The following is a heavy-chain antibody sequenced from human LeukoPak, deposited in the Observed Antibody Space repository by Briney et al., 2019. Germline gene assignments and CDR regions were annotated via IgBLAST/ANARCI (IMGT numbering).Heavy chain of an antibody. Sequence: PSETLSLTCTVSGYSISSGYYWGWIRQPPGKGLGWIGSIYHSGSTYYNPSLKSRVTISVDTSKNQFSLKLSSVTAADTAVYYCARDYGGNIDYWGQGTLVTVSS. CDR2: IYHSGST. J-gene: IGHJ4*02. CDR1: GYSISSGYY. V-gene: IGHV4-38-2*02. CDR3: ARDYGGNIDY. D-gene: IGHD4-23*01.